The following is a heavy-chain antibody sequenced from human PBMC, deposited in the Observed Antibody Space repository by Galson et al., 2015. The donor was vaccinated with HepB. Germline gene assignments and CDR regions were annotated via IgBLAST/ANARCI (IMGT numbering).Heavy chain of an antibody. CDR1: GSSLSTSGVG. CDR2: IYWDDDK. J-gene: IGHJ3*02. Sequence: PALVKPTQTLTLTCTFSGSSLSTSGVGVGWIRQPPGKALEWLALIYWDDDKRYSPSLKSRLTITKDTSKNQVVLTMTNMDPVDTATYYCAHRLGYSYKFDIWGQGTMVTVSS. D-gene: IGHD5-18*01. V-gene: IGHV2-5*02. CDR3: AHRLGYSYKFDI.